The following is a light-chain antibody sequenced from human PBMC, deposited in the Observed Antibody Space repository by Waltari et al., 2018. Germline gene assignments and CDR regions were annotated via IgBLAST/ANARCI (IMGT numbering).Light chain of an antibody. CDR2: GAS. V-gene: IGKV3-15*01. J-gene: IGKJ2*01. Sequence: EILMTQSPATLSVSPGETATLSCRASPSISRNLAWYQQKPGQAPRLLIFGASTRAPGVPDKFSGTGSGTDFILTISSLQSEDFAVYYCQQYNSWRTFGQGTKLEIK. CDR1: PSISRN. CDR3: QQYNSWRT.